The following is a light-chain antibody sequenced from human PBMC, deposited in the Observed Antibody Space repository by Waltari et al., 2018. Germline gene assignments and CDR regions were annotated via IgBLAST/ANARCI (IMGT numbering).Light chain of an antibody. CDR3: LQDFKYPLT. CDR2: GSS. V-gene: IGKV1-6*01. CDR1: QDIRND. J-gene: IGKJ4*01. Sequence: AIKLTQPPSALSASLGDIVTITCRASQDIRNDLAWYQQKSGSAPKLLIYGSSSLHTVVPSRFSGSGSGTDFSLTISGLQPEDFATYYCLQDFKYPLTFGGGTKVEIK.